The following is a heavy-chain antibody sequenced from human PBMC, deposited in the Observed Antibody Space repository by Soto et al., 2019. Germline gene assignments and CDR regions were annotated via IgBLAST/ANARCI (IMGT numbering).Heavy chain of an antibody. CDR2: INAGNGNT. CDR1: GYTFTSYA. Sequence: QVQLVQSGAEVKKPGASVKVSCKASGYTFTSYASHWVRQAPGQRLEWMGWINAGNGNTKYSQKFQDRVTITRDTSASTAYMELSSLRSEDTAVYSCARDLGGWPDYWGQGTLVTVSS. D-gene: IGHD6-19*01. CDR3: ARDLGGWPDY. V-gene: IGHV1-3*01. J-gene: IGHJ4*02.